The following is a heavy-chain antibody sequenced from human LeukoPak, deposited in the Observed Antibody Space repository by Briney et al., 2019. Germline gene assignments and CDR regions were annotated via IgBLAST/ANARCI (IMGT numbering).Heavy chain of an antibody. J-gene: IGHJ4*02. V-gene: IGHV1-2*02. CDR1: GYIFTGYY. CDR2: INPNTGGT. CDR3: ARDIVTTITGEY. Sequence: GASVKVSCKTSGYIFTGYYIHWVRQAPGQGLEWMGWINPNTGGTNYGQNFQGRVTITKDTSISTAYMELSRRTSDDTAVYYCARDIVTTITGEYWGQGTLVTVSP. D-gene: IGHD5-12*01.